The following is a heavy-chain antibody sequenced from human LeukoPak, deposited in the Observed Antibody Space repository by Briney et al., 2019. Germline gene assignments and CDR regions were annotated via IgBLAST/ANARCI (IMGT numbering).Heavy chain of an antibody. CDR3: ARATYYYGSGSYDY. Sequence: GGSLRLSCAASGFTFSSYWMSWVRQAPGKGLEWVAIIKQDGSEKYYVDSVKGRFTISRDNAKNSLYLQMNSLRAEDTAVYYCARATYYYGSGSYDYWGQGTLVTVSS. CDR1: GFTFSSYW. V-gene: IGHV3-7*04. J-gene: IGHJ4*02. D-gene: IGHD3-10*01. CDR2: IKQDGSEK.